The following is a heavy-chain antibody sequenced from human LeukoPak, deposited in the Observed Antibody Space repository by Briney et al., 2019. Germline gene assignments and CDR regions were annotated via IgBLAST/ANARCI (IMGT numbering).Heavy chain of an antibody. J-gene: IGHJ5*02. Sequence: GRSLRLSCAASGFTFSSYAMHWVRQAPGKGLEWVAVISYDGSNKYYADSVKGRFTISRDNSKNTLYLQMNSLRAEDTAVYYCARPLMYYYGSETYFWFDPWGQGTLVTVSS. V-gene: IGHV3-30*04. CDR2: ISYDGSNK. D-gene: IGHD3-10*01. CDR3: ARPLMYYYGSETYFWFDP. CDR1: GFTFSSYA.